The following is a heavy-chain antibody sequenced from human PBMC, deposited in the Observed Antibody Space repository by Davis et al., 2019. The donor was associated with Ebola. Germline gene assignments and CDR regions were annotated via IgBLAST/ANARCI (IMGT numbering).Heavy chain of an antibody. V-gene: IGHV3-9*03. Sequence: PGGSLRLSCAAPGFTFDDYAMHWVRQAPGKGLEWVSGISWNSGSIGYADSVKGRFTISRDNAKNSLYLQMNSLRAEDMALYYCAKGGFRDWLLDYMDVWGKGTTVTVSS. CDR1: GFTFDDYA. CDR2: ISWNSGSI. J-gene: IGHJ6*03. CDR3: AKGGFRDWLLDYMDV. D-gene: IGHD3-9*01.